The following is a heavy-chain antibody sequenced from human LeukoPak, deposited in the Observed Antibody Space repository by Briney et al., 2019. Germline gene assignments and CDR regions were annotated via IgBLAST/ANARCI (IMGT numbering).Heavy chain of an antibody. CDR2: IHYSGST. CDR3: ARDTGDRYFDY. J-gene: IGHJ4*02. D-gene: IGHD2-21*01. Sequence: PSETLSLTCTVSGGSISTYYWSWIRQPPGKGLEWIGYIHYSGSTDYNPSLKSRLTISVDTSKNQFSLKLSSVTAADTAVYYCARDTGDRYFDYWGQGTLLTVSS. CDR1: GGSISTYY. V-gene: IGHV4-59*01.